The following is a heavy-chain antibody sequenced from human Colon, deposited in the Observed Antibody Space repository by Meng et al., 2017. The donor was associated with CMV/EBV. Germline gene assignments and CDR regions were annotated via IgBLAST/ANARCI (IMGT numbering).Heavy chain of an antibody. V-gene: IGHV3-64*02. CDR2: IGASGGSI. J-gene: IGHJ5*02. CDR1: GFTFGVHA. Sequence: GESLKISCAASGFTFGVHAMHWVRQAPGKGLEYVSAIGASGGSIYLADSVKGRFIVSRDNSTNTLYLQMGSLRAEDTAIYYCARDGQRLSVVWGVPNWFDPWGQGTLVTVSS. CDR3: ARDGQRLSVVWGVPNWFDP. D-gene: IGHD3-10*01.